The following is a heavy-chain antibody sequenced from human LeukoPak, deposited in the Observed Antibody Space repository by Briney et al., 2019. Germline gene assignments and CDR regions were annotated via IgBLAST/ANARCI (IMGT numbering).Heavy chain of an antibody. V-gene: IGHV3-30*18. D-gene: IGHD3-10*01. J-gene: IGHJ4*02. CDR2: ISYDGSNK. CDR3: AKVRGIATGYFDY. CDR1: GFTFSSYG. Sequence: GGSLRLSCAASGFTFSSYGMHWVRQAPGKGLEWVAVISYDGSNKYYADSVKGRFTISRDNSKNTLYLQMNSLRAEDTAAYYCAKVRGIATGYFDYWSQGSLVTVSS.